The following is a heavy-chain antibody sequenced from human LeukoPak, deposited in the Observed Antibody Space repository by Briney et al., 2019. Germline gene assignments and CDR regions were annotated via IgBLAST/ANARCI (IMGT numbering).Heavy chain of an antibody. V-gene: IGHV1-46*01. CDR2: INPSGGNA. CDR3: ARERDSSSSSGY. CDR1: GYTFTRYY. J-gene: IGHJ4*02. D-gene: IGHD6-13*01. Sequence: ASVKVSCKASGYTFTRYYMQWVRQAPGQGLEWMGIINPSGGNANYAQVFQGRVTLTRDTSTSTVYMELSSLRSEDTAIYYCARERDSSSSSGYWGQGTLVTVSS.